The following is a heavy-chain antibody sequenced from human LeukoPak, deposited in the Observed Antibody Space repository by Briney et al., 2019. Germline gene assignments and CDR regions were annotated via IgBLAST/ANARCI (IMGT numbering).Heavy chain of an antibody. D-gene: IGHD2-2*01. Sequence: PSETPSLTCTVSGGSISSYYWSWIRQPPGKGLEWIGYISHSGSTNYNPSLKSRVTISLDTSKSQFSLRLSSVTAADTAVYYCARGVCTSSSCYAGDYGMDVWGQGTTVTVS. V-gene: IGHV4-59*08. J-gene: IGHJ6*02. CDR1: GGSISSYY. CDR3: ARGVCTSSSCYAGDYGMDV. CDR2: ISHSGST.